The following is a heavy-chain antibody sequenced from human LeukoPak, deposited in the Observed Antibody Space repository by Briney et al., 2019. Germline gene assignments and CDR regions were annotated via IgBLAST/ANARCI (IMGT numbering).Heavy chain of an antibody. CDR2: IYTSGST. V-gene: IGHV4-4*07. CDR1: GGSISSYY. D-gene: IGHD3-16*01. CDR3: AREPSWPEWGNFDY. J-gene: IGHJ4*02. Sequence: SETLSLTCTVSGGSISSYYWSWIRQPAGKGLEWIGRIYTSGSTNYNPSLKSRVTMSVDTSKNQFSLKLSSVTAADTAVYYCAREPSWPEWGNFDYWGQGTLVTVSS.